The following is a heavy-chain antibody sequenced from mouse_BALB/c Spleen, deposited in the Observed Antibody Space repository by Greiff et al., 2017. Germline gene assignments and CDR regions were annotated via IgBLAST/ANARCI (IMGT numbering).Heavy chain of an antibody. V-gene: IGHV1S41*01. CDR3: ARLDYYGYDAMDY. Sequence: DLVKPGPSVKLSCKASGYTFTSYWSNWLKQRPGQGLEWIGRIAPGSGRPYYNEMFKGKATLKVNTSSSTAYIQSSILSAEASAVYFCARLDYYGYDAMDYWGQGTLVTVSA. CDR2: IAPGSGRP. D-gene: IGHD1-2*01. J-gene: IGHJ4*01. CDR1: GYTFTSYW.